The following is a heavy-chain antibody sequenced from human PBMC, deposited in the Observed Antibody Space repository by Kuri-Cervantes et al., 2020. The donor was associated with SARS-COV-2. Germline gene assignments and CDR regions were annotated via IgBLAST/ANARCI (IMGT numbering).Heavy chain of an antibody. V-gene: IGHV3-30*02. CDR1: GFTFSNYG. D-gene: IGHD3-3*01. CDR3: AKVETASLDY. J-gene: IGHJ4*02. Sequence: GGSLRLSCAASGFTFSNYGMHWVRQSPGKGLEWVAFVRYDGGEKHYADSVKGRFAISRDSSKNTLYLEMNSLRVEDTAVYYCAKVETASLDYWGQGTLVTVSS. CDR2: VRYDGGEK.